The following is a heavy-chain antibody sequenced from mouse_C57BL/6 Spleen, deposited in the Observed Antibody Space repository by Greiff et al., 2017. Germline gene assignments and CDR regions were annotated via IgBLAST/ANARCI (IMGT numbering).Heavy chain of an antibody. CDR1: GYTFTSYW. D-gene: IGHD3-2*02. CDR2: IHPNSGST. Sequence: VQLQQPGAELVKPGASVKLSCKASGYTFTSYWMHWVKQRPGQGLEWIGMIHPNSGSTNYNEKFKSKATLTVDKSSSTAYMQLSSLTSEDSAVYYCDLDSSGYGVAYWGQGTLVTVSA. CDR3: DLDSSGYGVAY. V-gene: IGHV1-64*01. J-gene: IGHJ3*01.